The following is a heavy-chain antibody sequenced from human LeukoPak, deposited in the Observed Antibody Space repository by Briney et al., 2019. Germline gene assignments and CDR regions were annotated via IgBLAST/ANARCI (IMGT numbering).Heavy chain of an antibody. Sequence: PGGSLRLSCAASGFTVSSNYMSWVRQAPGKGLEWVSVIYSGGSTYYADSVRGRFTISRDNSKNTLYLQMNSLRAEDTAVYYCARVRRLSHFDYWGQGTLVTVSS. D-gene: IGHD3-16*02. V-gene: IGHV3-53*01. J-gene: IGHJ4*02. CDR2: IYSGGST. CDR3: ARVRRLSHFDY. CDR1: GFTVSSNY.